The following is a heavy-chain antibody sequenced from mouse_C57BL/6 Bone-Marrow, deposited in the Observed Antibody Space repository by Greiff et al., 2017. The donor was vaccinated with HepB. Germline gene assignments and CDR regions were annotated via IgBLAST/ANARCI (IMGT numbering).Heavy chain of an antibody. CDR3: ARWELLYHPIFFAY. CDR1: GYTFTSYG. Sequence: VMLVESGAELARPGASVKLSCKASGYTFTSYGISWVKQRTGQGLEWIGEIYPRSGNTYYNEKFKGKATLTADKSSSTAYMELRSLTSEDSAVYFCARWELLYHPIFFAYWGQGTLVTVSA. CDR2: IYPRSGNT. D-gene: IGHD2-12*01. J-gene: IGHJ3*01. V-gene: IGHV1-81*01.